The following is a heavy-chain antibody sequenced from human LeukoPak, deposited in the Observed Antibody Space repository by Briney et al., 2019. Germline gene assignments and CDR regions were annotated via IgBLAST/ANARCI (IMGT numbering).Heavy chain of an antibody. CDR3: ARLGNSGYYFDY. D-gene: IGHD3-22*01. Sequence: GESLTISCKGSGYSFTNYLITWVRQMPGKGLEWMGRIGPSDSYTNYSPSIQGHVTISADKSITTAYLQWSSLKASDTAIYYCARLGNSGYYFDYWGQGTLVTVSS. J-gene: IGHJ4*02. CDR2: IGPSDSYT. CDR1: GYSFTNYL. V-gene: IGHV5-10-1*01.